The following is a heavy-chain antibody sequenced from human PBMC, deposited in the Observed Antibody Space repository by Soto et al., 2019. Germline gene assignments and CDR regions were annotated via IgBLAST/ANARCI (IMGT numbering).Heavy chain of an antibody. CDR1: GFTFSAYY. Sequence: QVPLVESGGGLVKPGGSLRLSCAASGFTFSAYYMRWIRQAPGQGLEWVSYISRSSSYTNYADSVKGRFTISRDNAKNSLYLQMNSLRAEDTAVYYWARGTRTYYECGSGDHVDYWGQGTLVTVSA. CDR3: ARGTRTYYECGSGDHVDY. V-gene: IGHV3-11*06. D-gene: IGHD3-3*01. CDR2: ISRSSSYT. J-gene: IGHJ4*02.